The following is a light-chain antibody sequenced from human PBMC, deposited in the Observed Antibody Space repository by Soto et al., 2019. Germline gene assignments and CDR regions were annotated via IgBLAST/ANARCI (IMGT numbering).Light chain of an antibody. CDR3: QQRTRWPMT. J-gene: IGKJ5*01. CDR1: QSVSNN. CDR2: DAF. Sequence: ESVLTQSPATLSLSPGERATLSCRASQSVSNNLAWYQQKPGQAPRLLIFDAFNRATGTPARFSGSGSGTDFTLTISSLEPEDFAVYYCQQRTRWPMTFGQGTRLEI. V-gene: IGKV3-11*01.